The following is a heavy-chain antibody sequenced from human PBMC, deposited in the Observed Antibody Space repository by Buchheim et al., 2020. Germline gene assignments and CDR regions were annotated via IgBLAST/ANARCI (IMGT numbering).Heavy chain of an antibody. CDR2: ISATGENT. V-gene: IGHV3-23*04. CDR1: GFSLSSTV. J-gene: IGHJ6*02. Sequence: EVQLVQSGGGLVQRGGSLRISCAASGFSLSSTVTHWVRQSPGTGLAWVSGISATGENTYYAESVQGRFTISRDNSKNTLHLQMNSVRAEDAAVYYCAKDGQHYSMDVWGQGTT. D-gene: IGHD2-2*01. CDR3: AKDGQHYSMDV.